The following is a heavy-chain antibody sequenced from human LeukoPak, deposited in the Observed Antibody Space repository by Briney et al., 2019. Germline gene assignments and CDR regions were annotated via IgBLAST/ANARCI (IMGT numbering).Heavy chain of an antibody. V-gene: IGHV4-39*07. Sequence: NPSETLSLTCTVSGGSISSSSYYWGWIRQPPGKGLEWIGRIYYSGSTYYNPSLKSRVTISVDTSKNQFSLKLSSVTAADTAVYYCARGYCSGGSCYSYYYYNYMDVWGKGTTVTVSS. CDR2: IYYSGST. CDR3: ARGYCSGGSCYSYYYYNYMDV. D-gene: IGHD2-15*01. J-gene: IGHJ6*03. CDR1: GGSISSSSYY.